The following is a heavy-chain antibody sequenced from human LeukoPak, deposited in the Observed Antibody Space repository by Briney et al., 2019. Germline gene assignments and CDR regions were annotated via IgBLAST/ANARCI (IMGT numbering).Heavy chain of an antibody. CDR3: ARERSPYYYGMDV. V-gene: IGHV3-13*01. CDR1: GFPFSNYD. D-gene: IGHD3-16*01. CDR2: IDSAGGT. J-gene: IGHJ6*02. Sequence: SGGSLRLSCAASGFPFSNYDMHWVRQATEEGLEWVSTIDSAGGTYYPGSVKGRFTISRENANNSLYLQMNSLRVGDTAVYFCARERSPYYYGMDVWGQGTTVTVSS.